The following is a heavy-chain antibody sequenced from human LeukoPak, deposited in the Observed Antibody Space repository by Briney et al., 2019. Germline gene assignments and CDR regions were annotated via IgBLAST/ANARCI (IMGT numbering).Heavy chain of an antibody. Sequence: SETLSLTCTVSGGSISSYYWGWIRQPPGKGLEWIGSIYYSGSTYYNPSLKSRVTISVDTSKNQFSLRLSSVTAADTAVYYCARLDTAMVTGFDYWGQGTLVTVSS. V-gene: IGHV4-39*07. D-gene: IGHD5-18*01. CDR3: ARLDTAMVTGFDY. J-gene: IGHJ4*02. CDR1: GGSISSYY. CDR2: IYYSGST.